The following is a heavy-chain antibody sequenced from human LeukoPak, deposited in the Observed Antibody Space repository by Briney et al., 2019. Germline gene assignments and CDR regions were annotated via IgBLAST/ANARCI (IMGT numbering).Heavy chain of an antibody. D-gene: IGHD3-22*01. CDR1: GFTFSSYS. CDR2: ISSSSYI. V-gene: IGHV3-21*01. J-gene: IGHJ3*02. CDR3: ASTYYYDSSGQSDVFDI. Sequence: PGGSLRLSCAASGFTFSSYSMNWVRQAPGKGLEWVSSISSSSYIYYADSVKGRFTISRDNAKNSLYLQMNSLRAEDTAVYFCASTYYYDSSGQSDVFDIWGQGTMVTVSS.